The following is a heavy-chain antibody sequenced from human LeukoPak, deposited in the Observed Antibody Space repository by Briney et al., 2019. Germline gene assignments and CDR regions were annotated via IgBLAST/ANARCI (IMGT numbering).Heavy chain of an antibody. Sequence: VASVKVSCKASGYTFTGYYIHWVRQAPGQGLGWMGWINPNSGGTNYAQSFQGRVTMTRDTSISTAYMELSRLRSDDTAVYYCARVISGSLYYWGQGTLVTVSS. CDR2: INPNSGGT. CDR3: ARVISGSLYY. V-gene: IGHV1-2*02. CDR1: GYTFTGYY. J-gene: IGHJ4*02. D-gene: IGHD1-26*01.